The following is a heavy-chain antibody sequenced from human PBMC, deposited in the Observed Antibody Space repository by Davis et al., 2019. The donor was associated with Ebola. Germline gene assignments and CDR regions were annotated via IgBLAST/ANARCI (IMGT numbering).Heavy chain of an antibody. CDR1: GDSVFGKNGA. Sequence: PSETLSLTCAISGDSVFGKNGAWNWIRQSPSRGLERLGRTYYNSKWYNDYAVSVKSRITINPDTSRNHFSLQLNSVTPEDTAIYYCARGWFRSYMDVWGQGTTITVSS. J-gene: IGHJ6*02. CDR3: ARGWFRSYMDV. V-gene: IGHV6-1*01. D-gene: IGHD6-19*01. CDR2: TYYNSKWYN.